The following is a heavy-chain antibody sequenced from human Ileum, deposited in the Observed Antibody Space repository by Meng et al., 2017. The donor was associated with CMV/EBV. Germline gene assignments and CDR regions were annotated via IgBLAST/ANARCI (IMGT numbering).Heavy chain of an antibody. CDR2: MYYSGGT. CDR3: ARWLGSTSWVDP. J-gene: IGHJ5*02. Sequence: TVSGGSVRSGTSYWSWIRQPPGKELEWIASMYYSGGTNNNPSLKSRVTISVDTSKNQFSMKLTSVTAADTAVYYCARWLGSTSWVDPWGQGTLVTVSS. V-gene: IGHV4-61*01. CDR1: GGSVRSGTSY. D-gene: IGHD2-2*01.